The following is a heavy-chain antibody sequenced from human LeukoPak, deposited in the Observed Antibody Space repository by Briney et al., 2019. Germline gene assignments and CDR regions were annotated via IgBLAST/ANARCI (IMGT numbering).Heavy chain of an antibody. CDR3: ARGGTYYDFWSGYYQTDYYYYGMDV. CDR1: GFTFSSYW. V-gene: IGHV3-74*01. CDR2: INSDGSST. J-gene: IGHJ6*02. Sequence: PGGSLRLSCAASGFTFSSYWMPWVRQAPGKGLVWVSRINSDGSSTSYADSVKGRFTISRDNAKNTLYLQMNSLRAEDTAVYYCARGGTYYDFWSGYYQTDYYYYGMDVWGQGTTVTVSS. D-gene: IGHD3-3*01.